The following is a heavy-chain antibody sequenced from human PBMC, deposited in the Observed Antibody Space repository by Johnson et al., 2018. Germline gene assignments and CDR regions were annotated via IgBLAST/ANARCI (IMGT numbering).Heavy chain of an antibody. CDR1: GDFVSSGTYY. CDR2: IYYTGTT. J-gene: IGHJ3*02. D-gene: IGHD3-22*01. V-gene: IGHV4-61*01. Sequence: QVQLQESGPGLVKPSETLSLTCTVSGDFVSSGTYYWSWIRQPPGKGLEWIGYIYYTGTTNYNPSLKSRVTISVDTSKNQFSLRLSSVTAADTAVYYCARDGAFHYYDSSSDAFDIWGQGTMVTVSS. CDR3: ARDGAFHYYDSSSDAFDI.